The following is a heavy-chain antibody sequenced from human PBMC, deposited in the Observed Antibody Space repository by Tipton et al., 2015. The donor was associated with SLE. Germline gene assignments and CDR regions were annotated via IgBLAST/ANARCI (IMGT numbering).Heavy chain of an antibody. D-gene: IGHD3-10*01. J-gene: IGHJ3*01. CDR3: AKSNSETHGFHP. CDR1: GGSVRSGSYY. Sequence: TLSLTCTVSGGSVRSGSYYWSWIRQPPGKGLEWIGSVYKSGSYNYNPSLKSQFTLSIDTSKNQFSLEMTSVTAADTAVYYCAKSNSETHGFHPWGQGTMVTVSS. CDR2: VYKSGSY. V-gene: IGHV4-61*01.